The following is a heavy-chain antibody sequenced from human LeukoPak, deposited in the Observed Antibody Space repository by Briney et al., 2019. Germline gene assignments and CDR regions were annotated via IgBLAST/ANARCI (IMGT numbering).Heavy chain of an antibody. V-gene: IGHV4-30-2*01. CDR3: ARDNSASAAAGHDAFDI. CDR2: IYHSGST. CDR1: GGSISSGGYS. D-gene: IGHD6-13*01. Sequence: PSQTLSLTCAVSGGSISSGGYSWSWIRQPPGKGLEWIGYIYHSGSTYYNPSLKSRVTISVDRSKNQFSLKLSSVTAADTAVYYCARDNSASAAAGHDAFDIWGQGTMVTVSS. J-gene: IGHJ3*02.